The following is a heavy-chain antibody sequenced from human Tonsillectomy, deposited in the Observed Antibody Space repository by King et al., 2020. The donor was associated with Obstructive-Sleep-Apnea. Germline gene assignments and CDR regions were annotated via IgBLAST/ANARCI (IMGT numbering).Heavy chain of an antibody. CDR1: RFTFSDYY. J-gene: IGHJ6*02. CDR3: VRGAGEAGAYYYGMDV. D-gene: IGHD6-13*01. CDR2: ISSSGSTI. V-gene: IGHV3-11*01. Sequence: VQLVESGGGLVKPGGSLRLSCAASRFTFSDYYMSWIRQAPGKGLEWISYISSSGSTIYNEDSVKGRFTISRDNAKNSLYLQMNSLRAEDTAVYSCVRGAGEAGAYYYGMDVWGQGTTVIVSS.